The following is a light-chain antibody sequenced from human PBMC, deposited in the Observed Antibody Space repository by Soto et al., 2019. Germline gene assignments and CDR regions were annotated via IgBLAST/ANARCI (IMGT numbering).Light chain of an antibody. Sequence: QSALTQPASVSGSPGQSITISCTGTSSDVGGYPYVSWYQQHPGKAPKLMIYEVSNRPSGVSNRFSGAKSGNTASLTISGLGAEDEADYYCSSYTSTYTLVFGGGTKVTVL. CDR2: EVS. CDR3: SSYTSTYTLV. J-gene: IGLJ2*01. CDR1: SSDVGGYPY. V-gene: IGLV2-14*01.